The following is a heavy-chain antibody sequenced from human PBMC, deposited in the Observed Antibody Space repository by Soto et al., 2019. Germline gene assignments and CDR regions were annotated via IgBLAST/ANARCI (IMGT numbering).Heavy chain of an antibody. V-gene: IGHV4-39*01. Sequence: LSLTCTVSGVSISSIKYYWSWIRQPPGKGLEWIGSIYYSGSTYYNPSLKSRVTISVDTSKSQFSLNLRSVTAVDTAVYYCARSPSRQYFDWIPDFDYWGQGALVTVSS. D-gene: IGHD3-9*01. J-gene: IGHJ4*02. CDR1: GVSISSIKYY. CDR3: ARSPSRQYFDWIPDFDY. CDR2: IYYSGST.